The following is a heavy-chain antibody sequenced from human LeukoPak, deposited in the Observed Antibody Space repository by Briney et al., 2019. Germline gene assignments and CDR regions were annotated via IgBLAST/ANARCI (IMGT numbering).Heavy chain of an antibody. V-gene: IGHV1-18*01. CDR2: ISAYNGNR. CDR1: GYAFTRYG. D-gene: IGHD2-21*01. Sequence: ASVKVSCKASGYAFTRYGISWVRQAPGQGLEWMGWISAYNGNRNSAQKFQGRVTMTTDTSTSTVYMELRSLRSDDTAVYYCARDGGGASWGYFDCWGQGTLVTVSS. CDR3: ARDGGGASWGYFDC. J-gene: IGHJ4*02.